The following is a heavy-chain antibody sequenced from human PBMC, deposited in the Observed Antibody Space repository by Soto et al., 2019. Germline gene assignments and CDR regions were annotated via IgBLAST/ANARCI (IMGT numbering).Heavy chain of an antibody. V-gene: IGHV1-69*13. J-gene: IGHJ6*02. CDR3: ARSQGSSTSLEIYYYYYYGMDV. CDR1: GGTFSSYA. CDR2: IIPISGTA. D-gene: IGHD2-2*01. Sequence: SVKVSCKASGGTFSSYAISWVRQAPGQGLEWMGGIIPISGTANYAQKFQGRVTITADESTSTVYMELSSLRSEDTAVFFCARSQGSSTSLEIYYYYYYGMDVWGQGTTVTVSS.